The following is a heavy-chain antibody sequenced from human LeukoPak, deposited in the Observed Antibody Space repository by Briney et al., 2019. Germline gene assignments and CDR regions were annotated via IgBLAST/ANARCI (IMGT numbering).Heavy chain of an antibody. V-gene: IGHV1-8*01. J-gene: IGHJ4*02. D-gene: IGHD6-19*01. Sequence: GASVKVSCKVSGYTLTELSMHWVRQATGQGLERMGWMNPNSGNTGYAQKFQGRVTMTRNTSISTAYMELSSLRSEDTAVYYCARGPGSSGWYFISLEYYFDYWGQGTLVTVSS. CDR1: GYTLTELS. CDR2: MNPNSGNT. CDR3: ARGPGSSGWYFISLEYYFDY.